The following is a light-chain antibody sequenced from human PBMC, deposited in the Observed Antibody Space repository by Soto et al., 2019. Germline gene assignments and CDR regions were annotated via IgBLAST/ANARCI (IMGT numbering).Light chain of an antibody. J-gene: IGLJ2*01. CDR2: EVS. V-gene: IGLV2-8*01. Sequence: QSVLTQPPSASGSPGQSVTISCTRTSSDVGDYNYVSWYQQHPGKAPKLMISEVSKRPSGVPERFSGSKSGNTASLTVSGLQAEDEADYYCSSYAGAYVVFGGGTKVTVL. CDR1: SSDVGDYNY. CDR3: SSYAGAYVV.